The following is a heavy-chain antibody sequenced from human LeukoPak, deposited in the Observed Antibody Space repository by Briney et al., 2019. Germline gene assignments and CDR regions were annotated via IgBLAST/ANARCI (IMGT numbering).Heavy chain of an antibody. Sequence: GGSLRLSCAASGFTVSSSYMSWVRQAPGKGLEWVSVIYSGGNTYYADSVKGRFTISRDNSKNTLYLQMNSLRAEDTAVYYCARLRYDDFWSGSWKYYYYMDVWGKGTTVTVSS. CDR3: ARLRYDDFWSGSWKYYYYMDV. CDR1: GFTVSSSY. CDR2: IYSGGNT. V-gene: IGHV3-66*04. J-gene: IGHJ6*03. D-gene: IGHD3-3*01.